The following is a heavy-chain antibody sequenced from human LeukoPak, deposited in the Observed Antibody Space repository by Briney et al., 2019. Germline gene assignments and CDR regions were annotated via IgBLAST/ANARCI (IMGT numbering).Heavy chain of an antibody. V-gene: IGHV1-69*11. CDR3: ARCDSSGPSGLDP. D-gene: IGHD6-19*01. CDR2: IIPILGTA. Sequence: SVKVSCKASGGTFSSYAISWVRQAPGQGLEWMGRIIPILGTANYAQKFQGRVTITADESTSTVYMEPSSLRSEDTAVYYCARCDSSGPSGLDPWGQGTLVTVSS. J-gene: IGHJ5*02. CDR1: GGTFSSYA.